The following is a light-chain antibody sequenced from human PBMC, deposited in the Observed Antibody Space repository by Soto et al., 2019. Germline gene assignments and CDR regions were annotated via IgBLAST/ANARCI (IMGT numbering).Light chain of an antibody. J-gene: IGKJ1*01. CDR3: QQYGSSPRT. Sequence: EIVLTQSPGTLSLSPGERATLSCRASQSVSSTYLAWDQQKPGQAPRLLIYSTSVLATGIPDRFSGSGSGTGFTLTVSRLEPEDFAVYYCQQYGSSPRTFGQGTKVEIK. CDR2: STS. CDR1: QSVSSTY. V-gene: IGKV3-20*01.